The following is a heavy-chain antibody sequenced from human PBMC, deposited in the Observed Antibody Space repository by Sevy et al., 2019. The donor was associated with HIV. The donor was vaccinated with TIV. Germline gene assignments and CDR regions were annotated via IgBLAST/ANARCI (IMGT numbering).Heavy chain of an antibody. CDR3: AHSDTGMVTADY. V-gene: IGHV2-5*02. Sequence: SGPTLVKPTQTLTLTCTFSGFSLTTRGVGVGWIRQPPGKALEWLALIYWDDDKRYSPSLKSRLTIARETSKNQVVLTMTNMDPVDTATYYCAHSDTGMVTADYWGQGTLVTVSS. J-gene: IGHJ4*02. CDR1: GFSLTTRGVG. CDR2: IYWDDDK. D-gene: IGHD5-18*01.